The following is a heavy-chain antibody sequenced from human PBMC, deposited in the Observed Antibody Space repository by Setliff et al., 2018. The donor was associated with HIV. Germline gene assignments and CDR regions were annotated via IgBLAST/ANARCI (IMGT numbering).Heavy chain of an antibody. V-gene: IGHV1-3*01. D-gene: IGHD6-19*01. J-gene: IGHJ5*02. Sequence: GASVKVSCKASGYTFTGYYIHWVRQAPGQGLEWMGWINAGNGNTKYSQKFQGRVTITRDTSASTAYMELSSLRSEDTAVYYCARELEHSSGSGGFDPWGQGTLVTVSS. CDR2: INAGNGNT. CDR3: ARELEHSSGSGGFDP. CDR1: GYTFTGYY.